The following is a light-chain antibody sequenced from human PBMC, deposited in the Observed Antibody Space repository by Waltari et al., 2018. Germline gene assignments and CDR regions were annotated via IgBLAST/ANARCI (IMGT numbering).Light chain of an antibody. Sequence: QSALTQPASVSGSPGQSITISCTGTSSDVGNYKRVSWYQQHPGQAPKLMIYAVSKRPSGVSDRFSGSKSGDMASLTISGLQPEDEAEYFCSSYAGSSKGVFGVGTKVTVL. CDR3: SSYAGSSKGV. CDR2: AVS. V-gene: IGLV2-23*02. CDR1: SSDVGNYKR. J-gene: IGLJ2*01.